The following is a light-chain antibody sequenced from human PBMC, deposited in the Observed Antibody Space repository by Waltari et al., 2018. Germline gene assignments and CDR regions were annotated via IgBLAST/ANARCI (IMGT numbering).Light chain of an antibody. CDR2: WAS. CDR1: QGLLYSSMNKPY. J-gene: IGKJ1*01. CDR3: QQYYSTPRT. Sequence: DIVMTQSPDSLAVSLGERATINCKSSQGLLYSSMNKPYLAWYQKKPGQPPKLLIYWASSRESGVPARFSASGSGTDFTLTISSLQAEDVAVYYCQQYYSTPRTFGQGTKVEIK. V-gene: IGKV4-1*01.